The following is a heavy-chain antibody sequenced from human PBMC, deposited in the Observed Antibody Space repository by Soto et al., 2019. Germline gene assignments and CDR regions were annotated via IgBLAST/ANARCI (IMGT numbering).Heavy chain of an antibody. J-gene: IGHJ4*02. CDR1: GFTFSRYS. V-gene: IGHV3-30-3*01. Sequence: QVQLMESGGGVVQPGGSLRLSYVTSGFTFSRYSMHWFRQAPGKGLEWVAVTSSDGGTNFYADSVKGRFTVSRDNSKNTLYLQMNSLRPEDTAVYYCAREVVLTEWYFDNWSQGSLVTVSS. D-gene: IGHD2-21*01. CDR3: AREVVLTEWYFDN. CDR2: TSSDGGTN.